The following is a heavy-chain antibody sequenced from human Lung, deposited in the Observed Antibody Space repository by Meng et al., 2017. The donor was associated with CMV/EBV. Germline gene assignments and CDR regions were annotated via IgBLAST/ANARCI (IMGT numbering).Heavy chain of an antibody. V-gene: IGHV4-34*01. D-gene: IGHD3-10*01. CDR3: ARRVGSGKYFFDY. CDR2: INHSEST. J-gene: IGHJ4*02. Sequence: CAVSGGAFTGYFCSWIRQYPGKGLEWIAEINHSESTNYNPSLKSRVTISVDTSKNQFSLRLKSVTVADTGVYFCARRVGSGKYFFDYWSQGTLVTVSS. CDR1: GGAFTGYF.